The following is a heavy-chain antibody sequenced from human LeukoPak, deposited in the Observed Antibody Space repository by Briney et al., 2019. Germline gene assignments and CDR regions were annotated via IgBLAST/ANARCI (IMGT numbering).Heavy chain of an antibody. V-gene: IGHV1-2*06. D-gene: IGHD6-19*01. CDR3: ARGPRLDSSGWYYGAFDI. J-gene: IGHJ3*02. CDR2: INPNSGGT. CDR1: GYTFTGYY. Sequence: ASVKVSCKASGYTFTGYYMHWVRQAPGQGLEWMGRINPNSGGTNYALKFQGRVTMTRDTSISTAYMELSRLRSDDTAVYYCARGPRLDSSGWYYGAFDIWGQGTMVTVSS.